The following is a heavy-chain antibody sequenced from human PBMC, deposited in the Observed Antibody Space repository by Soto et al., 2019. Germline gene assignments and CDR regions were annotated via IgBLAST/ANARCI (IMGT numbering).Heavy chain of an antibody. J-gene: IGHJ6*02. Sequence: APVKVSCKASGYTFTGSYMHWVRQAPGQGLELRRWIKPTSGATNCAQKFQGRVTMTRDTSISTAYRELIRLRCDATAVYYSARIPDVSSWPYYCMHVWGQGTTFTVSS. D-gene: IGHD6-13*01. CDR2: IKPTSGAT. V-gene: IGHV1-2*02. CDR3: ARIPDVSSWPYYCMHV. CDR1: GYTFTGSY.